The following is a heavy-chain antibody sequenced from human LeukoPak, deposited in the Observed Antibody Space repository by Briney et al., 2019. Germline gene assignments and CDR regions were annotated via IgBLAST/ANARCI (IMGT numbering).Heavy chain of an antibody. J-gene: IGHJ4*02. CDR3: ARASGLRVGFDY. CDR2: IYNSGST. CDR1: GGSISRGSYY. V-gene: IGHV4-61*02. Sequence: SQTLSLTCIVSGGSISRGSYYWSWIRQPAGKGLEWMGRIYNSGSTNYNPSLKSRVTISTDMSKNQISLKLSSVTAADTAVYYCARASGLRVGFDYWGQGTLVTVSS. D-gene: IGHD5-12*01.